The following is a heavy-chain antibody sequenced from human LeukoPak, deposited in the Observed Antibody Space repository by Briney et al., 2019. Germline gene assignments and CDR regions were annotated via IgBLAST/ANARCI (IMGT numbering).Heavy chain of an antibody. Sequence: GGSLRLSCAASGFTFSSYNMNWVRQAPGEGLEWVSGITASGDRTFYGDSVRGRFTMSRDNSKNTVYLQMNSLRVDDTAVYYCARRDIVVVVSASDYWGQGTLVTVSS. CDR2: ITASGDRT. D-gene: IGHD2-15*01. J-gene: IGHJ4*02. CDR3: ARRDIVVVVSASDY. CDR1: GFTFSSYN. V-gene: IGHV3-23*01.